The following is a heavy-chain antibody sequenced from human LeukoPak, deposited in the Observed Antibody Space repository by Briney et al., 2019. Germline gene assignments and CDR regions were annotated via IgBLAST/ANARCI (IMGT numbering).Heavy chain of an antibody. CDR1: GFTVSANY. CDR3: ARGITGTNNWFDP. Sequence: GGSLRLSCAPSGFTVSANYMSWVRQAPGKGLEWVSLIYSGGGTYYADSVKGRFTISRDNSKNTLYLQMNSLRAEDTAVYYCARGITGTNNWFDPWGQGTLVTVSS. V-gene: IGHV3-66*02. D-gene: IGHD1/OR15-1a*01. J-gene: IGHJ5*02. CDR2: IYSGGGT.